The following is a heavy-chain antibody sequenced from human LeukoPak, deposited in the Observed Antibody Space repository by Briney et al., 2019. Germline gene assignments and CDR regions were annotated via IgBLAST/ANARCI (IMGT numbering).Heavy chain of an antibody. J-gene: IGHJ5*02. CDR3: ARGPRFGELLWHWFDP. D-gene: IGHD3-10*01. CDR1: GYSISSGHC. V-gene: IGHV4-38-2*02. CDR2: MYHSGST. Sequence: TSETLSLTCTVSGYSISSGHCWGWIRQPPGKGLEWIGSMYHSGSTYYNPPLKSRVTISEDTSKNQFSLKLRSVTAADTAVYYCARGPRFGELLWHWFDPWGQGTLVTVSS.